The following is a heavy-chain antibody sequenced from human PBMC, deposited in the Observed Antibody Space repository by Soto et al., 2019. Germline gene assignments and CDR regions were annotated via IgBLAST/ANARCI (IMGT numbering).Heavy chain of an antibody. CDR2: IYYSGST. J-gene: IGHJ4*02. Sequence: SETLSLTCTVSGGSISSSSYYWGWIRQPPGKGLEWIGSIYYSGSTYYNPSLKSRVTISVDTSKNQFSLKLSSVTAADTAVYYCVILWFGELPELDYWGQGTLVTVSS. CDR3: VILWFGELPELDY. D-gene: IGHD3-10*01. V-gene: IGHV4-39*01. CDR1: GGSISSSSYY.